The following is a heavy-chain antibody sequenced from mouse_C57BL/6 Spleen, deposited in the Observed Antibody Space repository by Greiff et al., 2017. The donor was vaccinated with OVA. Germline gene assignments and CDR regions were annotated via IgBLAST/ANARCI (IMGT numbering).Heavy chain of an antibody. CDR1: GFTFTDYY. J-gene: IGHJ4*01. Sequence: EVKLMESGGGLVQPGGSLSLSCAASGFTFTDYYMSWVRQPPGKALEWLGFIRNKANGYTTEYTASVKGPFTISKDNSPSILYLRMKALEAEDSAAYYCARYNEAMDYWGQGTSVTVSS. CDR2: IRNKANGYTT. V-gene: IGHV7-3*01. CDR3: ARYNEAMDY.